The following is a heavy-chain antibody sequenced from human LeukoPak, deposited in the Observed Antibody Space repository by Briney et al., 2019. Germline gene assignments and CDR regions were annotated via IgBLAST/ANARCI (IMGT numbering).Heavy chain of an antibody. CDR1: GGSFSGYY. Sequence: DPSETLSLTCAVYGGSFSGYYWSWIRQPPGKGLEWIGEINHSGSTNYNPSLKSRVTISVDTSKNQFSLKLSSVTAADTAVYYCARGRGYSYGYSNNWFDPWGQGTQVTVSS. J-gene: IGHJ5*02. CDR2: INHSGST. D-gene: IGHD5-18*01. CDR3: ARGRGYSYGYSNNWFDP. V-gene: IGHV4-34*01.